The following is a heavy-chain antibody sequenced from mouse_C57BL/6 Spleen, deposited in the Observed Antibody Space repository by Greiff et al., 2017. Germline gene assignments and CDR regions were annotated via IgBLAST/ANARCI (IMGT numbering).Heavy chain of an antibody. CDR1: GYAFSSSW. CDR3: AIDSNYGWARDY. J-gene: IGHJ4*01. Sequence: QVQLQQSGPELVKPGASVKISCKASGYAFSSSWMNWVKQRPGTGLEWIGRIYPGDGDTNYNGKFKGKATLTADKSSSTAYMQLSSLTSEDSAVYFCAIDSNYGWARDYWGQGTSVTVSS. CDR2: IYPGDGDT. D-gene: IGHD2-5*01. V-gene: IGHV1-82*01.